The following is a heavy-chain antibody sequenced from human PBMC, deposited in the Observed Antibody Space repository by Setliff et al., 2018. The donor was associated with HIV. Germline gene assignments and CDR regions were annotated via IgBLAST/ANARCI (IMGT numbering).Heavy chain of an antibody. J-gene: IGHJ4*02. CDR2: IYCGDSRT. V-gene: IGHV5-51*01. Sequence: GESLKISCEASGYSFTTYWIGWVRQMPGKGLEWMGLIYCGDSRTRYSPSFQGQVTISADKSITTAYLQWSSLKASDTAIYYCGRYASGSYYFDYWGQGTLVTVSS. CDR1: GYSFTTYW. CDR3: GRYASGSYYFDY. D-gene: IGHD3-10*01.